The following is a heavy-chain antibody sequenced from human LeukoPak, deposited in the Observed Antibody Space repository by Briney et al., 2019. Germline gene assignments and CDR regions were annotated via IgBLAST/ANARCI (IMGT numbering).Heavy chain of an antibody. CDR1: GFTFDDYG. Sequence: GGSLILSCEASGFTFDDYGMHWVRQAPGKGLEWVSTISWNSASVGYVDSVKGRFTISRDNAKKTLYLQMNSLRPEDTALYYCAKDYGYSSSWYDYWGQGTLVTVSS. D-gene: IGHD6-13*01. J-gene: IGHJ4*02. CDR3: AKDYGYSSSWYDY. CDR2: ISWNSASV. V-gene: IGHV3-9*01.